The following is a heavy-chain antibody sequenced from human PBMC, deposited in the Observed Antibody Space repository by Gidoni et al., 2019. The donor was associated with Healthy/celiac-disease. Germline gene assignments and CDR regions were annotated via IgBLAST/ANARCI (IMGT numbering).Heavy chain of an antibody. CDR1: GYTFTSYG. D-gene: IGHD1-26*01. Sequence: QVQLVQSGAEVKKPGASVKVSCQASGYTFTSYGISWVRQAPGQGLEGMGWISAYNGNKNYAQKLQGRVTMTTDTSTSTAYMELRSRRSDDTAVYYCARRRGGSYYEWFDPWGQGTLVTVSS. V-gene: IGHV1-18*01. J-gene: IGHJ5*02. CDR3: ARRRGGSYYEWFDP. CDR2: ISAYNGNK.